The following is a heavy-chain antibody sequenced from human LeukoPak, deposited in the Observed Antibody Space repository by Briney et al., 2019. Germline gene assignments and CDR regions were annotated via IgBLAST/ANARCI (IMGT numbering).Heavy chain of an antibody. CDR2: INHSGST. V-gene: IGHV4-34*01. CDR1: GGSFSSYY. Sequence: SETLSLTCAVYGGSFSSYYWSWIRLPPGKGLEWIGEINHSGSTNYNPSLKSRVTISVDTSKNQFSLKLSSVTAADTAVYYCARRPGSGWYGRYFDLWGRGPLVTVSS. CDR3: ARRPGSGWYGRYFDL. J-gene: IGHJ2*01. D-gene: IGHD6-19*01.